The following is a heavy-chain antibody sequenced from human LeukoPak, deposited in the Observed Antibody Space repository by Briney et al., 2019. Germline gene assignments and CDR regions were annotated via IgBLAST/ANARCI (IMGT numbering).Heavy chain of an antibody. D-gene: IGHD6-6*01. CDR3: ALGEEQLGSGY. CDR1: GYTFTGYY. V-gene: IGHV1-2*02. Sequence: ASVKVSCKASGYTFTGYYMHWVRQAPGQGLEWMGWINPNSGSTNYAQKFQGRVTMTRDTSISTAYMELSRLRSDDTAVYYCALGEEQLGSGYWGQGTLVTVSS. CDR2: INPNSGST. J-gene: IGHJ4*02.